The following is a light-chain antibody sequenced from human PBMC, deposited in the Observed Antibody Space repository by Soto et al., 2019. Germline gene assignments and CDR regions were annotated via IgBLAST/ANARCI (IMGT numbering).Light chain of an antibody. CDR2: GNS. CDR1: SSNIGAGYD. CDR3: QSYDSSLSGNVV. J-gene: IGLJ2*01. V-gene: IGLV1-40*01. Sequence: QSVLTQPPLVSGAPGQRVTISCTGSSSNIGAGYDVHWYQQLPGTAPKLLIHGNSNRPSGVPDRFSGSKSGTSASLAITGLQAEDEADYYCQSYDSSLSGNVVFGGGTKLTVL.